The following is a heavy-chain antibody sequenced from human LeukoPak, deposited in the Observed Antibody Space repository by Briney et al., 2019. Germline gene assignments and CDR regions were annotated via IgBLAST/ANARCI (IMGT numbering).Heavy chain of an antibody. CDR2: IVADSDTA. CDR1: GINFNTAA. J-gene: IGHJ4*02. V-gene: IGHV1-58*02. D-gene: IGHD6-19*01. Sequence: GASVKVSCKASGINFNTAAMQWVRQSRGHRLEWIGWIVADSDTAKYAQKFQDRVTITSDMSTSTAFMELSSLTAEDTGVYYCAAIVPVAGGGYWGQGTLLAVSS. CDR3: AAIVPVAGGGY.